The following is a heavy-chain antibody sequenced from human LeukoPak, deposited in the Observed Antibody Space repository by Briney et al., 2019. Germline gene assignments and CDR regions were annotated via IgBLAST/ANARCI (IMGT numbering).Heavy chain of an antibody. J-gene: IGHJ4*02. CDR2: ISYDGSNK. D-gene: IGHD3-22*01. Sequence: GGSLRLSCAASGFTFSSYAMHWVRQAPGKGLEWVAVISYDGSNKYYADSVKGRFTISRDNSKNTLYLQMNSLRAEDTAVYYCARSYYYDSSGYNFDYWGQGTLVTVSS. V-gene: IGHV3-30-3*01. CDR1: GFTFSSYA. CDR3: ARSYYYDSSGYNFDY.